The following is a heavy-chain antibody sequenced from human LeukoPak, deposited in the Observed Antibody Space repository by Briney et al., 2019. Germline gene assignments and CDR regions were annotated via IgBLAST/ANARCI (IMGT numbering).Heavy chain of an antibody. J-gene: IGHJ6*02. Sequence: SVKVSCKASGGTFSSYAISWVRQAPGQGLEWMGRIIPILGIANYAQKFQGRVTITADKSTSTAYMELSSLRSEDTAVYYCVREWFGELSAYYYYYYGMDVWGQGTTVTVSS. V-gene: IGHV1-69*04. CDR1: GGTFSSYA. D-gene: IGHD3-10*01. CDR3: VREWFGELSAYYYYYYGMDV. CDR2: IIPILGIA.